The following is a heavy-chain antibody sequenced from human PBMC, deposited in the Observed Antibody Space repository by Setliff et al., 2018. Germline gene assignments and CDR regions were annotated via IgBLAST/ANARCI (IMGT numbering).Heavy chain of an antibody. V-gene: IGHV4-34*01. CDR3: ARGSTMIQGVRLYYHGLDV. CDR1: GESFSNNY. D-gene: IGHD3-10*01. Sequence: SETLSLTCSVYGESFSNNYWSWIRQPPGKGLEWLGNIFHSGSTNYNPSLTSRVSISVDTSRNQFSLKLSSVTAADTAVYYCARGSTMIQGVRLYYHGLDVWGQGTTVTVSS. CDR2: IFHSGST. J-gene: IGHJ6*02.